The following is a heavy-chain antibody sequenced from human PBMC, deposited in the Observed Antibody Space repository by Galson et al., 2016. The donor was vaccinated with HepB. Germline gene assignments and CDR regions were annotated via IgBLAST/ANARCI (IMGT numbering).Heavy chain of an antibody. D-gene: IGHD1-26*01. CDR1: RGSISTYY. V-gene: IGHV4-59*01. CDR2: ICYTGST. CDR3: ARALRMVGASFDY. J-gene: IGHJ4*02. Sequence: EPLSLTCTVSRGSISTYYWNWIRQPPGQGLEWIGHICYTGSTNYNPSLKSRANISVDTSKNQFSLNLSSVTAADTAVYYCARALRMVGASFDYWGQGFLVTVSS.